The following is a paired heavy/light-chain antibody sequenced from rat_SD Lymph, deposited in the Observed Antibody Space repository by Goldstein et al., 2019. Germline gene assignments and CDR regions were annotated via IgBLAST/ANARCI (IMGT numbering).Light chain of an antibody. Sequence: DIQMTQSPPSLSASLGDKVTITCQASQNINKYIAWYQQKPGKAPRLLIRYTSTLESGTPSRFSGSGSGRDYSFSISNVESEDIASYYCLQYDNLPYTFGAGTKLELK. J-gene: IGKJ2-3*01. CDR3: LQYDNLPYT. CDR2: YTS. CDR1: QNINKY. V-gene: IGKV19S2*01.
Heavy chain of an antibody. CDR3: ARYSQTTEGIVSPFAY. CDR2: IAPGSGGT. D-gene: IGHD1-11*01. J-gene: IGHJ3*01. CDR1: GYTFTSYA. V-gene: IGHV1-57*01. Sequence: QVQLQQSGAELAKPGSSVKISCKASGYTFTSYAMHWIKQTTGQALEWTGYIAPGSGGTKYNEKFKGKATLTVDKSSSTAYMQLSSLTPVDTAVYYCARYSQTTEGIVSPFAYWGQGTLVTVSS.